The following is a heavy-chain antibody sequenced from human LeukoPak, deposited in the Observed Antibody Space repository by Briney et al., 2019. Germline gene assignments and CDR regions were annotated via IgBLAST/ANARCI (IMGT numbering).Heavy chain of an antibody. D-gene: IGHD5-24*01. CDR1: GFTFSSYG. V-gene: IGHV3-33*01. CDR2: IWYDGSNK. Sequence: GGSLRLSCAASGFTFSSYGMHWVRQAPGKGLEWVAVIWYDGSNKYYADSVKGRFTISRDNSKNTLYLQMNSLRAEDTAVYYCARVDKGWLQFGAFDIWGQGTMVTVSS. CDR3: ARVDKGWLQFGAFDI. J-gene: IGHJ3*02.